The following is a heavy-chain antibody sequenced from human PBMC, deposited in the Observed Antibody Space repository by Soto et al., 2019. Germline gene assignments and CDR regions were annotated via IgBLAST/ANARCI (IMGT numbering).Heavy chain of an antibody. Sequence: EVHLVESGGGLVQPGGSLRVSCVASGFTFSSYSMTWVRQAPGKGLEWVSYITSSSRTMYYADSVQGRFIMSRDNAKSSLYLQMNVLRDEDTAVYYCATSLLTSCGTCYSHWCPGTLVTVFS. J-gene: IGHJ4*02. CDR2: ITSSSRTM. CDR3: ATSLLTSCGTCYSH. D-gene: IGHD2-15*01. V-gene: IGHV3-48*02. CDR1: GFTFSSYS.